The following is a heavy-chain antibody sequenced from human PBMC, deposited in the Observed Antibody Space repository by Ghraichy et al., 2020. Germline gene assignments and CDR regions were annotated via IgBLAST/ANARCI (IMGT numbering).Heavy chain of an antibody. CDR2: ISSSDSTI. J-gene: IGHJ4*02. D-gene: IGHD4-23*01. Sequence: GGSLRLSCAASGFTFSSYEMNWVRQAPGKGLEWVSYISSSDSTIYYADSVKGRFTISRDNAKNSLYLQMNSLRVEDTAVYYCAREDYGDNQGVDYWGQGTLVTVSS. CDR1: GFTFSSYE. CDR3: AREDYGDNQGVDY. V-gene: IGHV3-48*03.